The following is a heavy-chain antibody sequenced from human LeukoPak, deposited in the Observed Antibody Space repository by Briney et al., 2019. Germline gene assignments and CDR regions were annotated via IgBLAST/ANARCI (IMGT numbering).Heavy chain of an antibody. CDR3: ARVDGSSSGWFNKEYFQH. CDR2: INPNSGGT. D-gene: IGHD6-19*01. V-gene: IGHV1-2*06. Sequence: ASVKVSCKASGYTFTGYYMHWVRQAPGPGHEWMGRINPNSGGTNYAQKFQGRVTMTRDTSISTAYMELSRLRSDDTAVYYCARVDGSSSGWFNKEYFQHWGQGTLVTVSS. J-gene: IGHJ1*01. CDR1: GYTFTGYY.